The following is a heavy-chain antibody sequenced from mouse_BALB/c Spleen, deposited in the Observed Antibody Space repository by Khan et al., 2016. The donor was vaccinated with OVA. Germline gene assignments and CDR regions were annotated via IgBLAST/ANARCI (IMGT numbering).Heavy chain of an antibody. Sequence: EVKLQESGPSLVKPSQTLSLTCSVTGDSITSGYWSWIRKFPGNKLEYMGYMIFSGNTYYNPSLQSRISITRHTSKNQYYLQLNSVTTEDTATYYCARSTDRYAFAYWGQGTLVTVSA. J-gene: IGHJ3*01. CDR1: GDSITSGY. CDR2: MIFSGNT. V-gene: IGHV3-8*02. CDR3: ARSTDRYAFAY. D-gene: IGHD2-14*01.